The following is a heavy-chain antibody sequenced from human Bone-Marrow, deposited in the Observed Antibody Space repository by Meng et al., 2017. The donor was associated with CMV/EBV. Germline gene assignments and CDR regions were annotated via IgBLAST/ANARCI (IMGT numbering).Heavy chain of an antibody. V-gene: IGHV3-21*06. Sequence: GESLKISCAASGFTFSAYSMNWVRQAPGKGLEWVSSISSTSTYVYYADSVKGRFTISRDNAKNSLYLQMNSLGVEDTAVYYCARVTGEADGAWGQGTLVTVSS. J-gene: IGHJ4*02. D-gene: IGHD3-16*01. CDR3: ARVTGEADGA. CDR1: GFTFSAYS. CDR2: ISSTSTYV.